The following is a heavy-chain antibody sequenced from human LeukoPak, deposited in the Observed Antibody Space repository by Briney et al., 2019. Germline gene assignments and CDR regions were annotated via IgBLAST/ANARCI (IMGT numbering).Heavy chain of an antibody. CDR3: ARRLSGLSYYYYYYGMDV. CDR1: GYTFTSYG. Sequence: GASVKVSCKAPGYTFTSYGISWVRQAPGQGLEWMGWISAYNGNTNYAQKLQGRVTMTTDTSTSTAYMELRSLRSDDTAVYYCARRLSGLSYYYYYYGMDVWGQGTTVTVSS. CDR2: ISAYNGNT. J-gene: IGHJ6*02. V-gene: IGHV1-18*01. D-gene: IGHD3-9*01.